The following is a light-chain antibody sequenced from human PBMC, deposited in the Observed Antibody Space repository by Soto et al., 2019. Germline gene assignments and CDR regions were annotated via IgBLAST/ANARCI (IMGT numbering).Light chain of an antibody. J-gene: IGLJ3*02. CDR3: CSYADNHILL. V-gene: IGLV2-23*01. CDR1: SSDVGSYNL. CDR2: EGS. Sequence: QSALTQPASVSGSPGQSITISCTGTSSDVGSYNLVSWYQHHPGKAPKLITYEGSKRPSGISNRFSGSKSGNTASLTISGLQAEDEADFHCCSYADNHILLFGGGTKLTVL.